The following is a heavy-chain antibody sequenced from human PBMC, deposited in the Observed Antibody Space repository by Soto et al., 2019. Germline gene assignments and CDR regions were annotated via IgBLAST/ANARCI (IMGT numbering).Heavy chain of an antibody. CDR1: GFTFSNAW. CDR3: TTALPEVFIAAAGMYLDY. V-gene: IGHV3-15*01. CDR2: IKSKTDGGTT. Sequence: GGSLRLSCAASGFTFSNAWMSWVRQAPGKGLEWVGRIKSKTDGGTTDYAAPVKGRFTISRDDSKNTLYLQMNSLKTEDTAVYYCTTALPEVFIAAAGMYLDYWGQGTLVTVSS. J-gene: IGHJ4*02. D-gene: IGHD6-13*01.